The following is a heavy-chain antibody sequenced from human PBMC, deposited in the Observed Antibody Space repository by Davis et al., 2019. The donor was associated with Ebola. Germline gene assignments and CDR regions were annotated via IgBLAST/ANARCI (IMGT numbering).Heavy chain of an antibody. J-gene: IGHJ4*02. CDR1: GFTFSSSW. CDR3: ARRYCSSTSCSFDY. CDR2: TNADGSNV. V-gene: IGHV3-74*01. D-gene: IGHD2-2*01. Sequence: GESLKISCAASGFTFSSSWMHWVRQVPGKGPVWVSRTNADGSNVRYEDSVKGRFTISRDNAKNTLYLQMNSLRAEDTAVYYCARRYCSSTSCSFDYWGQGTLVTVSS.